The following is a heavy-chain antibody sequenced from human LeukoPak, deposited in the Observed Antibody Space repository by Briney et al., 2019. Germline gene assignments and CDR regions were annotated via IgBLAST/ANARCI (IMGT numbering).Heavy chain of an antibody. CDR3: ARGPPAVLGDY. CDR2: INHSGST. CDR1: GESFSGYY. D-gene: IGHD4/OR15-4a*01. V-gene: IGHV4-34*01. J-gene: IGHJ4*02. Sequence: SETLSLTCAVYGESFSGYYWSWIRQPPGKGLEWIGEINHSGSTNYNPSLKSRVTISVDTSKNQFSLKLSSVTAADTAVYYCARGPPAVLGDYGGRGPLVTVS.